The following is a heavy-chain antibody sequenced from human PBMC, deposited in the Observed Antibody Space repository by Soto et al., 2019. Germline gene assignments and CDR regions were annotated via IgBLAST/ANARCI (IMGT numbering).Heavy chain of an antibody. J-gene: IGHJ6*02. D-gene: IGHD3-16*01. CDR3: ARRGAKAFGLDV. CDR2: IHGGDSDT. Sequence: PGESLKISCKGSGYTFTSYWIVWVRQKPGKGLEWMGIIHGGDSDTRYSPSFQGQVTISADKSIGTAYLQWTSLKASDAAMYYCARRGAKAFGLDVWGQGTTVTVSS. CDR1: GYTFTSYW. V-gene: IGHV5-51*01.